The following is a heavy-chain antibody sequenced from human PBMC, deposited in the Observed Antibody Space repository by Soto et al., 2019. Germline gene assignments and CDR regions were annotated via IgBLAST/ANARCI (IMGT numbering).Heavy chain of an antibody. CDR3: ARVCGGSGSTLYDYYGMDV. CDR1: GFTFSSYG. Sequence: GGSLRLSCAASGFTFSSYGMHWVRQAPGKGLEWVAVIWYDGSNKYYADSVKGRFTISRDNSKNTLYLQMNSLRAEDTAVYYCARVCGGSGSTLYDYYGMDVWGQGTTVTVSS. V-gene: IGHV3-33*01. CDR2: IWYDGSNK. J-gene: IGHJ6*02. D-gene: IGHD3-10*01.